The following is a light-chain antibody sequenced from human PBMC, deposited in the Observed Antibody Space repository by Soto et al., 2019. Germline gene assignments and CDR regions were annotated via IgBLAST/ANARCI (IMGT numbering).Light chain of an antibody. CDR2: EVS. CDR3: SSYAGDNNLV. J-gene: IGLJ2*01. CDR1: SRDIGGYNY. Sequence: QSALTQPPSASGSPGQSVTISCTGTSRDIGGYNYVSWYQQHPGKAPKLMIYEVSKRPSGVPDRFSASKSGNTASLTVSGLQAEDEADYHCSSYAGDNNLVFGGGTKLTVL. V-gene: IGLV2-8*01.